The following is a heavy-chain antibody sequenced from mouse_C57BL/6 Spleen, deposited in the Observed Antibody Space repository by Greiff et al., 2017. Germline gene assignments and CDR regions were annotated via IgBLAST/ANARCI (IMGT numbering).Heavy chain of an antibody. J-gene: IGHJ1*03. CDR2: ISSGSSTI. D-gene: IGHD1-1*01. Sequence: EVHLVESGGGLVKPGGSLKLSCAASGFTFSDYGMHWVRQAPEKGLEWVAYISSGSSTIYYADTVKGRFTISRDNAKNTLFLQMTSLRSEDTAMYYCARPYYYGSSMYFDVWGTGTTVTVSS. CDR3: ARPYYYGSSMYFDV. CDR1: GFTFSDYG. V-gene: IGHV5-17*01.